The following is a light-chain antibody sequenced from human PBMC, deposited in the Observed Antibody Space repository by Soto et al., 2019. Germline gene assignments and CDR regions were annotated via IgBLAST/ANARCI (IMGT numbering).Light chain of an antibody. CDR3: QQGYRLPHT. CDR1: QSINGL. J-gene: IGKJ4*02. V-gene: IGKV1-39*01. CDR2: ATS. Sequence: IKLTQSPSSLSVSVVSTVTIICRASQSINGLLNWYHQKPQKAPKLLIYATSTLQRGAPTRFTGSGSGTDFTLTISSLQPEDFATHYFQQGYRLPHTVGGGTKVDIK.